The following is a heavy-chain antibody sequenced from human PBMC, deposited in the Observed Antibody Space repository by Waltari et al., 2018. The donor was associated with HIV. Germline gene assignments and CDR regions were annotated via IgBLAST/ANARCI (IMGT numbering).Heavy chain of an antibody. J-gene: IGHJ5*02. V-gene: IGHV4-59*01. Sequence: QVQLQESGPGLVKPSETLSLTCTVPGGSFNSYDWTWIRQPPGKGLEWIGYIYYTGRTNCNPSLKGRVTISVDTSKNQFSLKLSSVTAADTAVYYCARVLFAVGSNWFDPWGQGTLVTVSS. CDR1: GGSFNSYD. CDR3: ARVLFAVGSNWFDP. CDR2: IYYTGRT. D-gene: IGHD1-26*01.